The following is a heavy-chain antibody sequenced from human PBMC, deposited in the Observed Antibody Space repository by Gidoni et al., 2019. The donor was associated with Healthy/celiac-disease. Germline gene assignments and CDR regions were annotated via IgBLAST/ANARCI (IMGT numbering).Heavy chain of an antibody. J-gene: IGHJ4*02. CDR3: TTDVGPYDILTGYYY. D-gene: IGHD3-9*01. Sequence: EVQLVESGGGLVQPGGSLRLSCAASGFTFSNAWMSWVRQAPGKGLEWVGRIKSKTDGGTTDYAAPVKGRFTISRDDSKNTLYLQMNSLKTEDTAVYYCTTDVGPYDILTGYYYWGQGTLVTVSS. V-gene: IGHV3-15*01. CDR2: IKSKTDGGTT. CDR1: GFTFSNAW.